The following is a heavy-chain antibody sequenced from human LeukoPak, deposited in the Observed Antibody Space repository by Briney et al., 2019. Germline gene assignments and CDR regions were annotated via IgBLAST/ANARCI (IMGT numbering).Heavy chain of an antibody. CDR2: IKQDGSEK. Sequence: PGGSLRLSCAASGFTFSSYWMSWARQAPGKGLEWVANIKQDGSEKYYVDSVKGRFTISRDNAKNSLYLQMNGLRAEDTAVYYCARDADYGDLDYWGQGTLVTVSS. V-gene: IGHV3-7*03. D-gene: IGHD4-17*01. CDR1: GFTFSSYW. CDR3: ARDADYGDLDY. J-gene: IGHJ4*02.